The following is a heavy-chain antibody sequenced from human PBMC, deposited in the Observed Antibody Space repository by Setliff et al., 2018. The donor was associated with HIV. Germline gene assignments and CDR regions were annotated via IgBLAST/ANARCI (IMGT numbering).Heavy chain of an antibody. CDR3: ARASGDTSKFVNYYYYYMDV. CDR1: GGSLSGHY. V-gene: IGHV4-34*01. CDR2: INHSGST. D-gene: IGHD6-19*01. Sequence: SETLSLTCAVYGGSLSGHYWSWIRQPPGKGLEWIGEINHSGSTNYNPSLKSRVTISVDTSKNQFSLKLSSVTAADTAVYYCARASGDTSKFVNYYYYYMDVWGKGTTVTVSS. J-gene: IGHJ6*03.